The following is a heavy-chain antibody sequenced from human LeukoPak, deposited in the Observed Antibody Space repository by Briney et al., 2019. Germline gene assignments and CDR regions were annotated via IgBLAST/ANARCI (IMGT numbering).Heavy chain of an antibody. V-gene: IGHV3-7*01. CDR3: AKDLGYCSSSTCLSIDY. Sequence: GGSLRLSCAASGFTFSSYWMSWVRQAPGKGLEWVANIKQDGSEKYYVDSVKGRFTISRDNAKNSLYLQMNSLRAEDTAVYYCAKDLGYCSSSTCLSIDYWGQGTLVTVSS. D-gene: IGHD2-2*01. CDR2: IKQDGSEK. J-gene: IGHJ4*02. CDR1: GFTFSSYW.